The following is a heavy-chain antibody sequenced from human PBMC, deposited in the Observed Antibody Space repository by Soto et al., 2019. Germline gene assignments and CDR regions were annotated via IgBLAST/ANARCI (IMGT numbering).Heavy chain of an antibody. CDR1: GGSFETFI. CDR2: VVPILGTP. V-gene: IGHV1-69*16. J-gene: IGHJ6*02. Sequence: QVQLVQSGAEVKEPGSSVKVSCEASGGSFETFIMNWVRQTPGRGLEWMGGVVPILGTPTYAERFKGKVKISSIRAAGTTQMEVPSLRSEDSGIYYCARKATDGSARSGMDGWGQGTTVIVSS. CDR3: ARKATDGSARSGMDG. D-gene: IGHD3-10*01.